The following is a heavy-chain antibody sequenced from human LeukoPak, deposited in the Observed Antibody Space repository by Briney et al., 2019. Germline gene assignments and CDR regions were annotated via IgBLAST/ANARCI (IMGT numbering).Heavy chain of an antibody. D-gene: IGHD5-12*01. Sequence: GGSLRLSCAASGFTFSNYAVTWVRQTPGKGLEWVSTISGSDGTTYYADSVKSRFTISRDDSKNTLYLHMNSLRSEDTAVYYCAREGRGFQDGGSEGVDYWGQGTLVTVSS. V-gene: IGHV3-23*01. J-gene: IGHJ4*02. CDR1: GFTFSNYA. CDR3: AREGRGFQDGGSEGVDY. CDR2: ISGSDGTT.